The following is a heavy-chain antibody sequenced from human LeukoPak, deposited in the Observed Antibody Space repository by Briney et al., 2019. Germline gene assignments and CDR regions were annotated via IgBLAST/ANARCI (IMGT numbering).Heavy chain of an antibody. J-gene: IGHJ6*02. CDR2: IKQDGSGK. CDR3: ARSYYGSGTSYGMDV. Sequence: PGGSLRLSCAVSGFTFSRHWMSWVRQAPGKGLGWLANIKQDGSGKYYVDSVEGRFTISRDNAKNSLYLQMNSLRAEDTAVYYCARSYYGSGTSYGMDVWGQGTTVTVSS. CDR1: GFTFSRHW. D-gene: IGHD3-10*01. V-gene: IGHV3-7*01.